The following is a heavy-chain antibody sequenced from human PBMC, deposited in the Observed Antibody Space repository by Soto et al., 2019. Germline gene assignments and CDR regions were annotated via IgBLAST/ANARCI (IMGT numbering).Heavy chain of an antibody. CDR2: ISAYNGNT. CDR1: GDTFTSYG. Sequence: ASLKVCCKASGDTFTSYGISWARQAPGQGLEWMGWISAYNGNTNYAQKLQGRVTMTTDTSTSTAYMELRSLRSDDTAVYYCAREGYSYGLGDAFDIWGQGTMVTVSS. J-gene: IGHJ3*02. V-gene: IGHV1-18*01. D-gene: IGHD5-18*01. CDR3: AREGYSYGLGDAFDI.